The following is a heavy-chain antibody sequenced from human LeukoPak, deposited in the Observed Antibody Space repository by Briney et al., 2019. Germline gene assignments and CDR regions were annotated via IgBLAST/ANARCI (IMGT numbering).Heavy chain of an antibody. Sequence: ASVKVSCKASGHTFTTYYMHWVRQAPGQGLEWMGIINSSGDSTSYAQKFQGRVTMTTDTSTSTAYMELRSLRSDDTAVYYCARDGYSSLTYYFDYWGQGTLVTVSS. J-gene: IGHJ4*02. CDR2: INSSGDST. D-gene: IGHD6-13*01. V-gene: IGHV1-46*01. CDR3: ARDGYSSLTYYFDY. CDR1: GHTFTTYY.